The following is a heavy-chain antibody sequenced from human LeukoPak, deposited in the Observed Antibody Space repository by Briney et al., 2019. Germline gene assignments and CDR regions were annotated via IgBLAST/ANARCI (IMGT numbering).Heavy chain of an antibody. J-gene: IGHJ4*02. Sequence: GGSLRLSCAASGFTFSSYAASSVRQAPGKGLEGVSAISGSGGCTYYADGVKGRFTISRDNSKNTVYLQMNSLSTEDTAVYYCAKTTTGYSSGRYPGWPVDYWGQGTLVTVSS. CDR2: ISGSGGCT. CDR3: AKTTTGYSSGRYPGWPVDY. V-gene: IGHV3-23*01. CDR1: GFTFSSYA. D-gene: IGHD6-19*01.